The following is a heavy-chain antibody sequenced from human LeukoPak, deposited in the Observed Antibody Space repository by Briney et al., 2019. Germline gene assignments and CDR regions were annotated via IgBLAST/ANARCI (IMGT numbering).Heavy chain of an antibody. J-gene: IGHJ4*02. D-gene: IGHD1-26*01. CDR3: AKDLGDSVGTIAA. V-gene: IGHV3-9*01. CDR2: ISWNSGTI. Sequence: GRSLRLSCAASGSTIDKYAMHWVRQRPGKGLEWVSGISWNSGTIVYADSVKGRFTISKDNAKNSLYLQMNSLKPEDTALYYCAKDLGDSVGTIAAWGQGTLVTVPS. CDR1: GSTIDKYA.